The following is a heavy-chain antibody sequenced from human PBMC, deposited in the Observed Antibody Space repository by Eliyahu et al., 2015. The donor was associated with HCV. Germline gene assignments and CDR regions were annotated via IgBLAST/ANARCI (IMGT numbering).Heavy chain of an antibody. CDR2: ISHSGNT. Sequence: QVQLQESGPGLVKPSETLSLTCAVSGFXISSDYYWGWVRQPPGKGLEWIGSISHSGNTYYNPSLKSRVIISLDTSQNRFSLRLISVTAADTAVYFCARGMSSPSATGLWGQGILVTVSS. J-gene: IGHJ4*02. CDR3: ARGMSSPSATGL. V-gene: IGHV4-38-2*01. CDR1: GFXISSDYY. D-gene: IGHD2-15*01.